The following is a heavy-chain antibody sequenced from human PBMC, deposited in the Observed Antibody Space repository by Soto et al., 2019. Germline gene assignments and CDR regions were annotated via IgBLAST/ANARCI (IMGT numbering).Heavy chain of an antibody. J-gene: IGHJ6*02. CDR1: GGSISSSSYY. CDR2: IYYNGST. D-gene: IGHD2-2*01. CDR3: AREQYCSSTSCRGYYYYYGMDV. Sequence: PSETLSLTCTVSGGSISSSSYYWGWIRQPPGKGLEWIGSIYYNGSTYYNPSLKSRVTISVDTSKNQFSLKLSSVTAADTAVYYCAREQYCSSTSCRGYYYYYGMDVWGQGTTVTVS. V-gene: IGHV4-39*02.